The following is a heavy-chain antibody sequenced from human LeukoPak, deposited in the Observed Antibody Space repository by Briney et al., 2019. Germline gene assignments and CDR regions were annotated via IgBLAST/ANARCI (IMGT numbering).Heavy chain of an antibody. D-gene: IGHD4-17*01. J-gene: IGHJ3*01. CDR1: GFSLINSD. CDR2: VHYDGSEK. V-gene: IGHV3-30*02. Sequence: PVGSLRLSCAASGFSLINSDVHWVRQAPGKGLEWVAFVHYDGSEKHYADSLKGRFTISRDTSKNTLYLQMNSLRGEYTAVYYCARNRFGFHYADAFDLWGQGTMVTVSS. CDR3: ARNRFGFHYADAFDL.